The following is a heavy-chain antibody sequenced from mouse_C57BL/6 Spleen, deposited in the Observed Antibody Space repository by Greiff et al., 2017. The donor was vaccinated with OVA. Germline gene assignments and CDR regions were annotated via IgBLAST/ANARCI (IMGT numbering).Heavy chain of an antibody. V-gene: IGHV5-4*01. CDR3: ARPQFITTVGGFAY. Sequence: EVQVVESGGGLVKPGGSLKLSCAASGFTFSSYAMSWVRQTPEKRLEWVATISDGGSYTYYPDNVKGRFTISRDNAKNNLYLQMSHLKSEDTAMYYCARPQFITTVGGFAYWGQGTLVTVSA. CDR1: GFTFSSYA. D-gene: IGHD1-1*01. J-gene: IGHJ3*01. CDR2: ISDGGSYT.